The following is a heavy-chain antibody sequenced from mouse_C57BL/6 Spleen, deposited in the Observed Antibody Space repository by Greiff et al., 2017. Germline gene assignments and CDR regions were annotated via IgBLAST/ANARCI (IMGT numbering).Heavy chain of an antibody. V-gene: IGHV1-19*01. CDR1: GYTFTDYY. J-gene: IGHJ2*01. CDR2: INPYNGGT. D-gene: IGHD1-1*01. Sequence: VQLQQSGPVLVKPGASVKMSCKASGYTFTDYYMNWVKQSPGKSLEWLGVINPYNGGTSYNQKFTGQATLTVDKSSSTSYMELNSLTSEDSAVXYCGRGGITKVVAKDWGQGTTLTVSS. CDR3: GRGGITKVVAKD.